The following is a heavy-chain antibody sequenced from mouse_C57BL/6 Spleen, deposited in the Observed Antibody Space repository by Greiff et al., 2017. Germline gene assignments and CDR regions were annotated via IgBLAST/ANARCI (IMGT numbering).Heavy chain of an antibody. CDR3: ARGDYGSPFFDY. V-gene: IGHV1-82*01. D-gene: IGHD1-1*01. Sequence: VQLQQSGPELVKPGASVKISCKASGYAFSSSWMNWVKQRPGKGLEWIGRIYPGDGDTNYNGKFKGKATLTADKSSSTAYMQLSSLTSEDSAVYCCARGDYGSPFFDYWGQGTTLTVSS. CDR1: GYAFSSSW. J-gene: IGHJ2*01. CDR2: IYPGDGDT.